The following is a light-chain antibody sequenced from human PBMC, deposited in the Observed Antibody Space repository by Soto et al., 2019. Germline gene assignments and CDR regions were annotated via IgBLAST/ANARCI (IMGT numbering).Light chain of an antibody. CDR2: EVS. Sequence: QSALTQPASVSASPGQSITISCTGTSSDVGGYNYVSWYQQHPGKAPKLMIYEVSNRPSGVSTRFSGSKSGNAASLTISGLQAEDEADYYCNSYTSSSTLVFGGGTKLTVL. V-gene: IGLV2-14*01. CDR1: SSDVGGYNY. CDR3: NSYTSSSTLV. J-gene: IGLJ3*02.